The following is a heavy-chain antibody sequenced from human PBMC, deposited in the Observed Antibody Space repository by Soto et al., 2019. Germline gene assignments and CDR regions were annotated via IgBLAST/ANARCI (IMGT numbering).Heavy chain of an antibody. V-gene: IGHV3-30*18. CDR1: GFTFRSFG. D-gene: IGHD6-13*01. CDR3: AKDVGQQLVLNYGMDV. J-gene: IGHJ6*02. Sequence: QVQLVESGGGVIQPGTSLSLSCGSSGFTFRSFGMYWVRQAPGKGLEWVAVVSYDGNHKYYADSVKGRFTVSRDNAKXVLDRQMNSLRGEDTAVYYCAKDVGQQLVLNYGMDVWGQGTTVTVSS. CDR2: VSYDGNHK.